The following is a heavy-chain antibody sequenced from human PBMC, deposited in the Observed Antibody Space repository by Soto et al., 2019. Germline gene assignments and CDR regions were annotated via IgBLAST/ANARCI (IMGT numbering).Heavy chain of an antibody. Sequence: GGSLRLSCAASGFSFSLYGMQWVRQAPGKGLEWVAVIWYDGSKEYYGDSVKGRFTISRDNAKNSLYLQMNSLRDEDTAVYYCARERVSCSGRRCHGLGFDPWGQGTLVTVSS. CDR2: IWYDGSKE. J-gene: IGHJ5*02. CDR1: GFSFSLYG. V-gene: IGHV3-33*01. D-gene: IGHD2-15*01. CDR3: ARERVSCSGRRCHGLGFDP.